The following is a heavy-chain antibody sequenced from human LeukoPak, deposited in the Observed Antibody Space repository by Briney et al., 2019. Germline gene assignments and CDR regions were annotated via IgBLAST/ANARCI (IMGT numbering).Heavy chain of an antibody. CDR1: GFTVNNNY. D-gene: IGHD2-8*01. CDR2: IHSGGST. CDR3: ARDNGLNWFDP. V-gene: IGHV3-66*01. J-gene: IGHJ5*02. Sequence: GGSLRLSCAASGFTVNNNYMSWVRQAPGKGLEWVSVIHSGGSTYYADSVKGRFTISRDNSKNTLYLQMNSLRAEDTAVYYCARDNGLNWFDPWGQGTLVTVSS.